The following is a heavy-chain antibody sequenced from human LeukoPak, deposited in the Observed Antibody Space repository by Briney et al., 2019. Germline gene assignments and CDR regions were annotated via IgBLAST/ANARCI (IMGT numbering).Heavy chain of an antibody. CDR1: GYTFTGYY. Sequence: ASVKVSCKASGYTFTGYYMHWVRQAPGQGLEWMGWINPNSGGTNYAQKFQGRVTMTRDTSTSTVYMELSSLRSDDTAVYWCARGYSYGYFGYWGQGTLVTVSS. CDR2: INPNSGGT. V-gene: IGHV1-2*02. D-gene: IGHD5-18*01. CDR3: ARGYSYGYFGY. J-gene: IGHJ4*02.